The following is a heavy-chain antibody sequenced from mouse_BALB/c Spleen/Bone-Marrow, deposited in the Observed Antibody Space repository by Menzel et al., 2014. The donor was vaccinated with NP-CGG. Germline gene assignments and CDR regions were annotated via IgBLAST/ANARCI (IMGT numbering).Heavy chain of an antibody. Sequence: AQLQQSGPALVKPGASVKISCKASGYTFTDYNMQWVKQSHGKSLEWIGYIYPYNGGTGYNQKFKRKATLTVDNSSSTALTELRSLTSEDAAVYYCARDRGHYGAMHYRRQGPAGTASA. CDR3: ARDRGHYGAMHY. CDR1: GYTFTDYN. J-gene: IGHJ4*01. CDR2: IYPYNGGT. V-gene: IGHV1S29*02. D-gene: IGHD1-1*01.